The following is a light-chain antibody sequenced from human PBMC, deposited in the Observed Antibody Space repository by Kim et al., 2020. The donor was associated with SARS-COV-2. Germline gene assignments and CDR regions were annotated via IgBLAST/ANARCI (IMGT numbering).Light chain of an antibody. CDR2: RND. CDR3: ASWDDSLKGVV. V-gene: IGLV1-44*01. CDR1: SSNIGGNT. J-gene: IGLJ2*01. Sequence: QSVLTQPPSASGTPGRRVTISCTGSSSNIGGNTVTWYQQLPGTAPNVLIYRNDERPSGVPDRFSGSKSGTSASLAISGLQSEDEADYHCASWDDSLKGVVFGGGTKVTVL.